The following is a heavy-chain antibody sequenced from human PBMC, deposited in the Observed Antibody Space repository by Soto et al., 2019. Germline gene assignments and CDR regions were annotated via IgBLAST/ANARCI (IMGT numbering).Heavy chain of an antibody. V-gene: IGHV3-21*01. D-gene: IGHD4-17*01. CDR3: TRDRINYGGYDY. CDR2: ISSIGNHI. J-gene: IGHJ4*02. CDR1: GFAFSTYD. Sequence: EVQLVESGGGLVKPGESLRLSCAASGFAFSTYDMNWVRQAPGKGLEWVSSISSIGNHIHYADSMKGRFTVSRDNAKNSLFLQMDSLRAEDTAVYYCTRDRINYGGYDYWGQGALVTVSS.